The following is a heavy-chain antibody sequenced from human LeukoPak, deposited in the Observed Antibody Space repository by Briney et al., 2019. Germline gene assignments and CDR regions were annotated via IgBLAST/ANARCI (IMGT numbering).Heavy chain of an antibody. CDR1: GGSIRSYY. V-gene: IGHV4-4*07. J-gene: IGHJ4*02. D-gene: IGHD6-19*01. CDR2: IYTSGST. Sequence: PSETLSLTCTVSGGSIRSYYWSWIRQPAGKGLEWLGRIYTSGSTNYNPSLKSRVTMSVDTSKNQFSLKINSVTAADTAVYYCARDLALQEYTSGWYGFDFWGQGTLVTVSS. CDR3: ARDLALQEYTSGWYGFDF.